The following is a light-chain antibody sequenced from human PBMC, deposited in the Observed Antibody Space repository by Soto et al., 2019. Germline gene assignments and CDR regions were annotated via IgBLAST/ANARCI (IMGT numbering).Light chain of an antibody. Sequence: DIVMTQSPLSLPVTPGEPASISCRSSQSLLHSNGYNYLDWYLQKPGQSPQLLIYLGSNRASGVPDRFSGSGLGTDFTLKISRVEAEDVGVYYCMQTLQTPTFGQGTRVEIK. CDR3: MQTLQTPT. CDR2: LGS. J-gene: IGKJ1*01. V-gene: IGKV2-28*01. CDR1: QSLLHSNGYNY.